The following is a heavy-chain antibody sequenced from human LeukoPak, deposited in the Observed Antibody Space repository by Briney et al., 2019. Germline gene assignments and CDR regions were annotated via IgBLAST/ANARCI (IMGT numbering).Heavy chain of an antibody. Sequence: SETLSLTCTVSGGPISNYYWHWIRQSPGKGLEWLGYIYKSVNTNYNPSLRGRLTISVDTSMKQFSLRLFSVTAADTAVYYCARDEGNGWPLGWHFDLWGHGTLVTVSS. V-gene: IGHV4-59*01. D-gene: IGHD6-19*01. CDR3: ARDEGNGWPLGWHFDL. CDR1: GGPISNYY. J-gene: IGHJ2*01. CDR2: IYKSVNT.